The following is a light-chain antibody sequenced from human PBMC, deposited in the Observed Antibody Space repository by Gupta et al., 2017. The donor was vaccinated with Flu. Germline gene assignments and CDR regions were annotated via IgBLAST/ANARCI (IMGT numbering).Light chain of an antibody. V-gene: IGKV1-9*01. Sequence: PAFMSASVGDSVTSTGRARQGISSYLGWYQQKPGQAPKLLIYDASKRKSGVPSRFSGSGYGTEFTLTISSRQPEDFAVYYCQHRNSCPCTFGQGTXLDIK. CDR1: QGISSY. J-gene: IGKJ2*02. CDR2: DAS. CDR3: QHRNSCPCT.